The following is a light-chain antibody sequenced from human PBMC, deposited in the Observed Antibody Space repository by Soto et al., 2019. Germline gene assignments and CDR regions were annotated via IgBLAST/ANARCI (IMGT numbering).Light chain of an antibody. CDR1: QSVSSSN. V-gene: IGKV3-20*01. Sequence: EVVLTQSPGTLSLSPGERATLSCRASQSVSSSNLAWYQQKPGQAPRLLIYGASTRTTGISDRFSGSGSGTDFALTISRLEPEDYAAYYCQQYGNSPWTFGQGTKVEIK. CDR2: GAS. J-gene: IGKJ1*01. CDR3: QQYGNSPWT.